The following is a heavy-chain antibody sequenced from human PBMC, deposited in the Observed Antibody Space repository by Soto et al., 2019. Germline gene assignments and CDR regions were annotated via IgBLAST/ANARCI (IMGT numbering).Heavy chain of an antibody. V-gene: IGHV1-8*01. CDR3: ARTMGGIAAAGNDY. CDR1: GYTFSTYD. CDR2: MNPNSGNT. Sequence: QVQLVQSGAEVKKPGASVKVSCKTSGYTFSTYDIDWVRLATGQGLEWMGSMNPNSGNTEYAQKFQGRVTMTRDTSKSTAYMELSSLRSEDTAIYSCARTMGGIAAAGNDYWGQGTLVTVSS. D-gene: IGHD6-13*01. J-gene: IGHJ4*02.